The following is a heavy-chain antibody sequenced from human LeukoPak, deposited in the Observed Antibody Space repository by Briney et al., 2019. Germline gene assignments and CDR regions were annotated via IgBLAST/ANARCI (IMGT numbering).Heavy chain of an antibody. J-gene: IGHJ1*01. Sequence: PGGSLRLSCAASGFTFSSYSMNWVRQAPGKGLEWVSSISSSSSYIYYADSVKGRFTISRDNAKNSLYLQMNSLRAEDTAVYYCARVRSYCGGDCYPAEYFQHWGQGTLVTVSS. CDR3: ARVRSYCGGDCYPAEYFQH. V-gene: IGHV3-21*01. CDR2: ISSSSSYI. CDR1: GFTFSSYS. D-gene: IGHD2-21*02.